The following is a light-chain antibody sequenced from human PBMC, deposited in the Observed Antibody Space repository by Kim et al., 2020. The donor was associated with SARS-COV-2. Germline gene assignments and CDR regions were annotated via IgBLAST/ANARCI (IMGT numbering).Light chain of an antibody. V-gene: IGKV3-15*01. CDR3: QQYNIWPQT. CDR2: GAS. CDR1: QSVSSN. Sequence: VSPGERATPSCRASQSVSSNLAWSQHRPGQDPRLLIYGASTRATGIPARFSGSGSGTEFTLTITSLQSEDFAVYYCQQYNIWPQTFGQGTKVDIK. J-gene: IGKJ1*01.